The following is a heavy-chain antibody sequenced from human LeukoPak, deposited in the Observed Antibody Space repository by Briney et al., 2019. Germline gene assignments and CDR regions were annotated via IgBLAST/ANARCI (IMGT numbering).Heavy chain of an antibody. D-gene: IGHD3-22*01. CDR1: GFTFTTYW. J-gene: IGHJ3*02. Sequence: GDSLRLSCAASGFTFTTYWMAWVRHFPGKGLVWGANINQDGTEKFYMDSVKGRFTISRDNAKNSLYLQMNTQISEDTAVYYCAGYASSGRRDAFDIWGQGTMVTVSS. CDR3: AGYASSGRRDAFDI. CDR2: INQDGTEK. V-gene: IGHV3-7*01.